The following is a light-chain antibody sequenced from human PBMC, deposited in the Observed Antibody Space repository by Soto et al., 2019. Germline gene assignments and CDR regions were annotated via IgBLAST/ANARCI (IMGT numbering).Light chain of an antibody. CDR2: AAS. CDR1: QTMTRAY. CDR3: QQFTGPPTT. Sequence: ELVLMQSPGTLSWSPGERATLSCRSSQTMTRAYLAGSQQKPGQAPRLLIYAASYRATGIPDKFSGSGSGAEFTLTITRLEPEDSAVYFCQQFTGPPTTFGQGTRLEI. J-gene: IGKJ5*01. V-gene: IGKV3-20*01.